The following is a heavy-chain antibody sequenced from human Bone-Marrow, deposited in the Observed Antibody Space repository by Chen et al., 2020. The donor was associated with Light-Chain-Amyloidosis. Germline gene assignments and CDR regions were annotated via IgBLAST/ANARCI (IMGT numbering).Heavy chain of an antibody. V-gene: IGHV5-51*01. D-gene: IGHD5-12*01. CDR2: IYPDDSDA. Sequence: KGSGYTFPNYWIGGVRQMPGKGLEWMGVIYPDDSDARYSPSFEGQVTISADKSITTAYLQWRSLKASDTAMYYCARRRDGYNFDYWGQGTLVTVSS. CDR3: ARRRDGYNFDY. CDR1: GYTFPNYW. J-gene: IGHJ4*02.